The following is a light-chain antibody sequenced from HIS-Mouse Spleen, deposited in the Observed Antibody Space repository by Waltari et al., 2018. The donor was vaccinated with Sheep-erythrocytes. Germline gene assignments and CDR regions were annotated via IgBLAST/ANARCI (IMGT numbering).Light chain of an antibody. CDR3: CSYAGSSTPWV. J-gene: IGLJ3*02. CDR2: EGS. CDR1: SSDVGSYNL. Sequence: QSALTQPASVSGSPGQSITISCTGTSSDVGSYNLVSWYQQHPGKAPQLMIYEGSKRPSGVSNRVSGSKSGHTDSLTLSGLQAEDEADYYCCSYAGSSTPWVFGGGTKLTVL. V-gene: IGLV2-23*01.